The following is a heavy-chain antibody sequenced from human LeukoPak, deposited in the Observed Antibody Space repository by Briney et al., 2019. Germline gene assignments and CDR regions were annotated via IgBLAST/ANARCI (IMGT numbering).Heavy chain of an antibody. CDR1: EFTFIGYS. Sequence: GGSRKLSWEASEFTFIGYSRNWVRQAPGKGLEWFSYIIGGSDTIYYADSVKGRFTISRDNAKNSLHLQMDSVRPEDTALYYCVKDSSSGSYSEGADAFDIWGQGTMVTVSS. V-gene: IGHV3-48*04. CDR3: VKDSSSGSYSEGADAFDI. J-gene: IGHJ3*02. D-gene: IGHD1-26*01. CDR2: IIGGSDTI.